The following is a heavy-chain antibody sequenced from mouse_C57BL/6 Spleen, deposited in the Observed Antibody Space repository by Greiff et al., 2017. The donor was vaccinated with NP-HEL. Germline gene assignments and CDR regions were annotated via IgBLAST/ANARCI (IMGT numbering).Heavy chain of an antibody. CDR1: GYTFTDYN. CDR2: INPNNGGT. V-gene: IGHV1-18*01. CDR3: ARGGGLRRSLYYAMDY. D-gene: IGHD2-4*01. J-gene: IGHJ4*01. Sequence: EVQLQQSGPELVKPGASVKIPCKASGYTFTDYNMDWVKQSHGKSLEWIGDINPNNGGTIYNQKFKGKATLTVDKSSSTAYMELRSLTSEDTAVYYCARGGGLRRSLYYAMDYWGQGTSVTVSS.